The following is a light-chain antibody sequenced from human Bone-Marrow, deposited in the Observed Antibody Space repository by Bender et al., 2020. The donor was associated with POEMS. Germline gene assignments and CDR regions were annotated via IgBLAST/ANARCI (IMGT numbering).Light chain of an antibody. CDR1: SRDVGSSNL. Sequence: QSALTQPASISGSPGQAITISCTGTSRDVGSSNLVSWYQQYPGRAPKLIIFEVSQRPSGVSNRFSGSKSGNTASLTISGLQTDDEADYYCCSYAIGRSYVFGTGTKVTVL. CDR3: CSYAIGRSYV. J-gene: IGLJ1*01. V-gene: IGLV2-23*02. CDR2: EVS.